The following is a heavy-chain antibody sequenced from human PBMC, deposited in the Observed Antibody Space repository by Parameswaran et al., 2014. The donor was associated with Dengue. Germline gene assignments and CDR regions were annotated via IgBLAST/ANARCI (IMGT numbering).Heavy chain of an antibody. J-gene: IGHJ6*02. Sequence: WVRQAPGQGLEWMGIINPSGGSTNYAQKLQGRVTMTRDTSTSTVYMELSSLRSEDTAVYYCARVGSAAAGPWKGRFYGMDVWGQGTTVTVSS. D-gene: IGHD6-13*01. CDR2: INPSGGST. V-gene: IGHV1-46*04. CDR3: ARVGSAAAGPWKGRFYGMDV.